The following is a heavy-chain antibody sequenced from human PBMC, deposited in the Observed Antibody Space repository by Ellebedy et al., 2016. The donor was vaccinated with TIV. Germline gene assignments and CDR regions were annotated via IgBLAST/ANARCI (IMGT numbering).Heavy chain of an antibody. V-gene: IGHV1-46*01. CDR2: INPTAGST. J-gene: IGHJ6*02. CDR3: ARAPSVDPHMDV. D-gene: IGHD6-19*01. CDR1: GYTFTSYY. Sequence: AASVKVSCKASGYTFTSYYMHWVRQAPGQGLEWMGIINPTAGSTSSAQKFQGRVTMTSDTSTRTVYMELSSLRSEDTAVYYCARAPSVDPHMDVWGQGTTLTVSS.